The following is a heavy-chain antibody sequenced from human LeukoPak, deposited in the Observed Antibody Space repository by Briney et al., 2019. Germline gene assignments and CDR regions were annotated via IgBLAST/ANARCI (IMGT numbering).Heavy chain of an antibody. V-gene: IGHV3-74*01. CDR1: GFTFSSSA. CDR2: MNSDGSST. J-gene: IGHJ5*02. D-gene: IGHD6-19*01. CDR3: ARALAVAGTGGFDP. Sequence: PGGSLRLSCEASGFTFSSSAMSWVRQAPGKGLVWVSRMNSDGSSTSYADSVKGRFTISRDNAKNTLYLQMNSLRAEDTAVYYCARALAVAGTGGFDPWGQGTLVTVSS.